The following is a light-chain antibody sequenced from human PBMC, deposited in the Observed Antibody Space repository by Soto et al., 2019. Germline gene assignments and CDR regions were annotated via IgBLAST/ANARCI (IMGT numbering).Light chain of an antibody. CDR1: SSDVCGYNY. J-gene: IGLJ1*01. V-gene: IGLV2-11*01. CDR3: CSYAGSYTSLYV. Sequence: QSVLTQPRSVSGSPGQSVTISCTGTSSDVCGYNYVSWYQQHPGKAPKLMIYDVSKRPSGVPDRFSGSKSGNTASLTISGLQAEDEADYYCCSYAGSYTSLYVFGTGNKVTVL. CDR2: DVS.